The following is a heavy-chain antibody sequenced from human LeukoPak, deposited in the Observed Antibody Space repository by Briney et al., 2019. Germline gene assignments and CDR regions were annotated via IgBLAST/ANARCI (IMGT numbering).Heavy chain of an antibody. D-gene: IGHD1-20*01. CDR3: ARGSVITGTSYYYYYMDV. CDR1: GGTFSSYA. Sequence: SVKVSCKASGGTFSSYAISWVRQAPGQGLEWMGGIIPIFGTANYAQKFQGRVTITTDGSTSTAYMELSSLRSEDTAVYYCARGSVITGTSYYYYYMDVWGKGTTVTVSS. J-gene: IGHJ6*03. CDR2: IIPIFGTA. V-gene: IGHV1-69*05.